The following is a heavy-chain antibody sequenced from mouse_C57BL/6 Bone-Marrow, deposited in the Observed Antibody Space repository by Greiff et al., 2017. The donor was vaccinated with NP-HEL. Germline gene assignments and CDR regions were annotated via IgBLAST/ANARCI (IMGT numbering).Heavy chain of an antibody. CDR3: ARIGNYGSTYAMDY. CDR2: IYPRSGNT. CDR1: GYTFTSYG. D-gene: IGHD1-1*01. V-gene: IGHV1-81*01. J-gene: IGHJ4*01. Sequence: QVQLKESGAELARPGASVKLSCKASGYTFTSYGISWVKQRTGQGLEWIGEIYPRSGNTYYNEKFKGKATLTADKSSSTAYMELRSLTSEDSAVYFCARIGNYGSTYAMDYWGQGTSVTVSS.